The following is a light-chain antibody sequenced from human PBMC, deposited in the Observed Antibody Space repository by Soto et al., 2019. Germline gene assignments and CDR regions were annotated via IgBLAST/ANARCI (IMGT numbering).Light chain of an antibody. Sequence: EIVLTQSPGTLSLSPGERATLSCRASQSFSSSYLAWYQQKPGQAPRLLIYGASSRATGIPDRFSGSGSGTEFTLTIISLQSEDLAVYHCQQYNNWPGWTFGQGTKVDI. J-gene: IGKJ1*01. CDR2: GAS. CDR3: QQYNNWPGWT. V-gene: IGKV3-20*01. CDR1: QSFSSSY.